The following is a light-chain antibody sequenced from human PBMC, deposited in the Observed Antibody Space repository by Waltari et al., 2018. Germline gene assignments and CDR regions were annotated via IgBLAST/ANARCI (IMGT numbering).Light chain of an antibody. J-gene: IGLJ3*02. CDR3: QSHEPNFVM. V-gene: IGLV6-57*02. CDR1: GCRVVNHF. Sequence: MLTQPQSVSGSPGETITISCTGSGCRVVNHFVQGYQKRPDSAPLTVIYEDDRRAFGVPDRFSASIDTSSNSASLIISGLKPEDEADYYCQSHEPNFVMFGGGTKLTVL. CDR2: EDD.